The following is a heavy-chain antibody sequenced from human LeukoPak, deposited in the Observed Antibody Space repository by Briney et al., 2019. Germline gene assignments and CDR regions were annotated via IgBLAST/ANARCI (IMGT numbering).Heavy chain of an antibody. CDR2: LIGSGGST. Sequence: GGSLRLSCGASGLPLNRFAMIGVRQATGRAVVCVSALIGSGGSTYYADAGKGRFTMSRDNSKNTLYLQMNSLRAEDTAVYYCAKPGPMTTVTLWYFDYWGQGTLVTVSS. V-gene: IGHV3-23*01. D-gene: IGHD4-17*01. J-gene: IGHJ4*02. CDR3: AKPGPMTTVTLWYFDY. CDR1: GLPLNRFA.